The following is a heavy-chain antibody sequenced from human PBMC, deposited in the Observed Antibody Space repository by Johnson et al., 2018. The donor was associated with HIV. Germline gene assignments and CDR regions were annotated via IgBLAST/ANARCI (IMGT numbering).Heavy chain of an antibody. J-gene: IGHJ3*02. CDR3: AKGISRIVVVHGAFDI. D-gene: IGHD3-22*01. V-gene: IGHV3-15*05. Sequence: VQLVESGGGLVQPGRSLRLSCAGSGITFSNAWMNWVRQTPGKGLEWVGRIKTKTDGGTTDYAAPVKGRFTISRDNTKNSLYLQMNSLRAEDTALYYCAKGISRIVVVHGAFDIWGQGTMVTVSS. CDR2: IKTKTDGGTT. CDR1: GITFSNAW.